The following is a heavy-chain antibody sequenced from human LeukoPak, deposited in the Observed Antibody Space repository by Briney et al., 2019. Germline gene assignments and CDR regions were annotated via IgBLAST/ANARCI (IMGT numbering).Heavy chain of an antibody. CDR2: IWYDGSNK. Sequence: GGSLRLPCAASGFTFSSYAMHWVRQAPGKGLEWVAVIWYDGSNKYYGDSVKGRFTISRDNSRNTLYLQMTSLRAEDTAVYYCARVLWFGEVLKGDAFDIWGQGTMVTVSS. J-gene: IGHJ3*02. CDR1: GFTFSSYA. V-gene: IGHV3-33*08. CDR3: ARVLWFGEVLKGDAFDI. D-gene: IGHD3-10*01.